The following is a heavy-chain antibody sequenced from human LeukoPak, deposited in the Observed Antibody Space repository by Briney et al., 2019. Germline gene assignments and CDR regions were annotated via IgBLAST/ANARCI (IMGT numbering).Heavy chain of an antibody. CDR1: GYTLTGYY. Sequence: ASVKVSCKASGYTLTGYYMHWVRQAPGQGLEWMGGINPNSGGTNYAQKFQGRVTMTRDTSISTAYMELSRLRSDDTAVYYCARDLGQGGDDDFDIWGQGTMVTVSS. J-gene: IGHJ3*02. D-gene: IGHD3-16*01. CDR3: ARDLGQGGDDDFDI. CDR2: INPNSGGT. V-gene: IGHV1-2*02.